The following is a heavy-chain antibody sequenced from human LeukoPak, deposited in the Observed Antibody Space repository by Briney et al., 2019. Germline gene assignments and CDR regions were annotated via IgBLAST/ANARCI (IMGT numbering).Heavy chain of an antibody. V-gene: IGHV4-59*01. Sequence: SETLSLTCTVSGGSTSSYYWSWIRQPPGKGLEWIGYIYYNRSPNYNPSLKSRVTISIDTSKNQFSLKLSSVIAADTAVYYCTRGEYSFGLTFDPWGQGTLVTVSS. D-gene: IGHD3-10*01. CDR1: GGSTSSYY. CDR2: IYYNRSP. CDR3: TRGEYSFGLTFDP. J-gene: IGHJ5*02.